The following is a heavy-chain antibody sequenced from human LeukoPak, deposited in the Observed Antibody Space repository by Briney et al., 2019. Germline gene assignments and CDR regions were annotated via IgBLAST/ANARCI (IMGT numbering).Heavy chain of an antibody. CDR1: GGTFSSYT. V-gene: IGHV1-69*02. CDR3: ARSMDSRLVVVVPAAMVAFDI. Sequence: PAASVKVSCMASGGTFSSYTISWVRQAPGQGLEWMGRIIPILGIANYAQKFQGRVTITADKSTSTAYMELSSLRSEDTAVYYCARSMDSRLVVVVPAAMVAFDIWGQGTMVTVSS. J-gene: IGHJ3*02. D-gene: IGHD2-2*01. CDR2: IIPILGIA.